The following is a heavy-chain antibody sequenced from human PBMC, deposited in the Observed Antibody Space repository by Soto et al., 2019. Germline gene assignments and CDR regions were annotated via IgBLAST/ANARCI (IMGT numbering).Heavy chain of an antibody. V-gene: IGHV4-34*01. CDR1: GGSFSGYY. CDR2: INHSGST. D-gene: IGHD6-13*01. J-gene: IGHJ5*02. CDR3: ARERVAAATINWFDP. Sequence: SETLSLTCAVYGGSFSGYYWSWIRQPPGKGLEWIGEINHSGSTNYNPSLKSRVTISVDTSKNQFSLKLSSVTAADTAVYYCARERVAAATINWFDPWGQGTLVTVSS.